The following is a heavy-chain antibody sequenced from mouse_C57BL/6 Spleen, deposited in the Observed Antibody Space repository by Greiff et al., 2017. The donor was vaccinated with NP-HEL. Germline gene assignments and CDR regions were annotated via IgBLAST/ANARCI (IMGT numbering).Heavy chain of an antibody. CDR1: GYTFTSYW. Sequence: QVQLQQSGAELAKPGASVKLSCKASGYTFTSYWMHWVKQRPGQGLEWIGYINPSSGYTKYNQKFKDKATLTADKSSSTAYMQLSSLTYEDSAVYYCAPCHDGYYRMGAMDYWGQGTSVTVSS. D-gene: IGHD2-3*01. CDR3: APCHDGYYRMGAMDY. J-gene: IGHJ4*01. V-gene: IGHV1-7*01. CDR2: INPSSGYT.